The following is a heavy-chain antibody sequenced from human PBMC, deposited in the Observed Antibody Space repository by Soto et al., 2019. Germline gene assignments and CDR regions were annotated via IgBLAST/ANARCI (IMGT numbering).Heavy chain of an antibody. J-gene: IGHJ5*02. Sequence: SETLSLTCTVSGGSISSSSYYWGWIRQPPGKGLEWIGSIYYSGSTYYNPSLKSRVTISVDTSKNQFSLKLSSVTAADTAVYYCAITGTTTDYAWGQGTLVTVSS. V-gene: IGHV4-39*01. CDR3: AITGTTTDYA. D-gene: IGHD4-17*01. CDR1: GGSISSSSYY. CDR2: IYYSGST.